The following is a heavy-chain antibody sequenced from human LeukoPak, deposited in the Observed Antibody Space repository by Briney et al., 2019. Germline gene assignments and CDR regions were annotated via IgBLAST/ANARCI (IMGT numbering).Heavy chain of an antibody. Sequence: VSSVKVSCKAYGYTFTSYYMHWVRQVPGQGLEWMGIINPGRGNTNYAQNFHGRVTLTRDTSTSTIYMGLSSLRSEDTAVYYCAKDRDWGSSDPFDYRGQGNLVTASS. V-gene: IGHV1-46*01. J-gene: IGHJ4*02. CDR1: GYTFTSYY. CDR3: AKDRDWGSSDPFDY. D-gene: IGHD7-27*01. CDR2: INPGRGNT.